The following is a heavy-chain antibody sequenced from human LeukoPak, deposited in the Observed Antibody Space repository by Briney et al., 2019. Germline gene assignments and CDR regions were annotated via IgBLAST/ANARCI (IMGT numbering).Heavy chain of an antibody. CDR1: GGSISSGNYY. V-gene: IGHV4-61*02. CDR3: ARDAYDAFDI. J-gene: IGHJ3*02. Sequence: SETLSLTCTVSGGSISSGNYYWSWIRQPAGKGLEWIGRIYTSGSTNYNPSLKSRVTISVDTSKNQFSLQLNSVTPEDTAVYYCARDAYDAFDIWGQGTMVTVSS. CDR2: IYTSGST.